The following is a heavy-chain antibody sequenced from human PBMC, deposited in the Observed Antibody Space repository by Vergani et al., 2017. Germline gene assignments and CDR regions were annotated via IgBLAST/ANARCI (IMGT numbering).Heavy chain of an antibody. D-gene: IGHD3-10*01. Sequence: EVQLLESGGGLVQPGGSLRLSCAASGFTFSSYAMSWVRQAPGKGLEWVLAISGSGGSTYYADSVKGRFTISRDNSKNTLYLQMNSLRAEDTAVYYCAKDAYGSGSYFYYYGMDVWGQGTTVTVSS. V-gene: IGHV3-23*01. J-gene: IGHJ6*02. CDR2: ISGSGGST. CDR1: GFTFSSYA. CDR3: AKDAYGSGSYFYYYGMDV.